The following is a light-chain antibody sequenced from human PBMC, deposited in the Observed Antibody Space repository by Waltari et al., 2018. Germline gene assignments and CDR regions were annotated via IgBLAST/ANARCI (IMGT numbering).Light chain of an antibody. J-gene: IGLJ2*01. V-gene: IGLV2-14*01. CDR3: SSYTSSSTLG. CDR1: SSDVGGYNY. CDR2: EVS. Sequence: QSALTQPASVSGSPGQSITISCTGTSSDVGGYNYASWYQQHPGKAPKLMLYEVSNRPSGVSNRFSGSKSGNTASLTISGLQAEDEADYYCSSYTSSSTLGFGGGTKLTVL.